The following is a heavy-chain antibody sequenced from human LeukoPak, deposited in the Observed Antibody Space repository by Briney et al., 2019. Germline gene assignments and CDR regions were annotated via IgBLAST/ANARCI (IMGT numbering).Heavy chain of an antibody. D-gene: IGHD1-1*01. V-gene: IGHV4-30-4*01. CDR2: IYYSGNT. J-gene: IGHJ4*02. CDR3: ARETGHFDY. CDR1: GGSISSGDYY. Sequence: SETLSLTCTVSGGSISSGDYYWSWIRQPPGKGLEWIGYIYYSGNTYYNPSLKSRVTLSVDTSKNQFSLTLSSVTAADTAVYYCARETGHFDYWGQGTLVTVSS.